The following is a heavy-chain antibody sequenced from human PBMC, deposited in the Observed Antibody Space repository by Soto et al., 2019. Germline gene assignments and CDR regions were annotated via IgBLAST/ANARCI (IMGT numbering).Heavy chain of an antibody. Sequence: QVQLVESGGGLVKPGGSLRLSSEASGFTFSDYYMSWIRQAPGKGLEWVSYISSSSSYTNYADSVKGRFTISRDNAKNSLYLQMNSLRAKDTAVYYCARDADILTGSDAFDIWGQGTMVTVSS. D-gene: IGHD3-9*01. J-gene: IGHJ3*02. V-gene: IGHV3-11*05. CDR3: ARDADILTGSDAFDI. CDR2: ISSSSSYT. CDR1: GFTFSDYY.